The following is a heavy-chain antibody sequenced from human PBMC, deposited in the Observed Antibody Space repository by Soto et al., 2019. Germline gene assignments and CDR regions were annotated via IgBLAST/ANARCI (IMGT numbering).Heavy chain of an antibody. Sequence: DVHLLESGGDLVQPGESLRLSCAASGFIFSDFAMSWVRQTPGKGLEWVSAVSVYGGSTHYSDAVKGRFTISRDNSRDTLFLQMNSLRAEDTAVYYCARRPAGDSHWYFDLWGRGPLVTVSS. J-gene: IGHJ2*01. D-gene: IGHD2-21*01. CDR1: GFIFSDFA. V-gene: IGHV3-23*01. CDR2: VSVYGGST. CDR3: ARRPAGDSHWYFDL.